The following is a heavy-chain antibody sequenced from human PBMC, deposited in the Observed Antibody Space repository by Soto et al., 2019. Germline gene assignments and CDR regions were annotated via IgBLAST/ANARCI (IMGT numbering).Heavy chain of an antibody. CDR3: ARDRRYYYGSGSYYGTDY. CDR2: IIPIFGTA. J-gene: IGHJ4*02. D-gene: IGHD3-10*01. V-gene: IGHV1-69*13. Sequence: SVKVSCKASGGTFSSYAISWVRQAPGQGLEWMGGIIPIFGTANYAQKFQGRVTITADESTSTAYMELSSLRSEDTAVYYCARDRRYYYGSGSYYGTDYWGQGTLVTVS. CDR1: GGTFSSYA.